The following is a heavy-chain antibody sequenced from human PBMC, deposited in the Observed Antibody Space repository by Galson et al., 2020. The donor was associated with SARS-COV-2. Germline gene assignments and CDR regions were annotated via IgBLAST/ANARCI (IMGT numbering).Heavy chain of an antibody. Sequence: GESLKISCAASRFTFNTYGMHWVRQAPGKGLEWVAVITYDGSNKYYADSVKGRFTISRDNSKNTLFQQMNSVRADETAVYYCARAPWGEVAGIDCWGQGTLVTVSS. J-gene: IGHJ4*02. D-gene: IGHD6-19*01. CDR3: ARAPWGEVAGIDC. CDR2: ITYDGSNK. CDR1: RFTFNTYG. V-gene: IGHV3-30*03.